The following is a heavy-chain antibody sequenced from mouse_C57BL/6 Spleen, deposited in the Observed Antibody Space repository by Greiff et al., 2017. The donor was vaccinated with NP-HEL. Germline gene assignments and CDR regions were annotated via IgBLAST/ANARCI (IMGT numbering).Heavy chain of an antibody. CDR1: GFNIKNNY. V-gene: IGHV14-3*01. CDR3: ARSLLY. J-gene: IGHJ4*01. CDR2: IDPANGNT. Sequence: EVQLQQSVAELVRPGASVKLSCTASGFNIKNNYMHWVKQRPEQGLEWIGRIDPANGNTKYAPKFQGKATITADTSSNTAYLQLSSLTSEDTAIYYCARSLLYWGQGTSVTVSS. D-gene: IGHD2-10*01.